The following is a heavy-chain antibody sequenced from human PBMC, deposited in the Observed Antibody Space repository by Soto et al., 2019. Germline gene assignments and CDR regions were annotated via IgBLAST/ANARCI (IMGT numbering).Heavy chain of an antibody. CDR2: IYYSGST. CDR3: ARVPRIAAPYFDY. V-gene: IGHV4-59*01. CDR1: GGSISSYY. Sequence: SETLSLTCTVSGGSISSYYWSWIRQPPGKGLEWIGYIYYSGSTNYNPSLKSRVTISVDTSKNQFSLKLSSVTAADTAVYYCARVPRIAAPYFDYWGQGTLVTGSS. D-gene: IGHD6-13*01. J-gene: IGHJ4*02.